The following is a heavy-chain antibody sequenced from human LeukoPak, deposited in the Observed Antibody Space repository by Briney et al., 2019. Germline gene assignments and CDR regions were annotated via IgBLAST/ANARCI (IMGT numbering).Heavy chain of an antibody. CDR1: GFTFSSYA. CDR2: ISGSGGST. J-gene: IGHJ4*02. V-gene: IGHV3-23*01. Sequence: PGGSLRLSCAASGFTFSSYAMSWVRQAPGKGLEWVSAISGSGGSTYYADSVKGRFTIFRDYSKNTLYLQMNSLRAEDTAVYYCAKSEGYSYGYMDYWGQGTLVTVSS. D-gene: IGHD5-18*01. CDR3: AKSEGYSYGYMDY.